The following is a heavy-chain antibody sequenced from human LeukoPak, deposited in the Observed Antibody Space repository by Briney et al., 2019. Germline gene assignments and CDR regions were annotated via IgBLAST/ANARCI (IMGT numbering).Heavy chain of an antibody. V-gene: IGHV1-46*01. CDR1: GYTFTSYY. Sequence: ASVKVSCKASGYTFTSYYMHWVRQAPGQGLEWMGIINPSGGSTSYAQKFQGRVTMTRDMSTSTVYMELSSLRSEDTAVYYCARGGRVPAASDYYYYYMDVWGKGTTVTVSS. CDR2: INPSGGST. CDR3: ARGGRVPAASDYYYYYMDV. D-gene: IGHD2-2*01. J-gene: IGHJ6*03.